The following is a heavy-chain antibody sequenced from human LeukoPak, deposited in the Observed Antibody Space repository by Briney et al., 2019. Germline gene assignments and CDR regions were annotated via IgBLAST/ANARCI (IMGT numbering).Heavy chain of an antibody. D-gene: IGHD1-26*01. J-gene: IGHJ5*02. CDR1: GFTFSSYA. V-gene: IGHV3-23*01. CDR3: AKDTGIVGATPWFDP. Sequence: GGSLRLSCAASGFTFSSYAMSWVRQAPGKGLEWVSAISGSGGSTYYADSVKGRFTISRDNSKNTLYLQMNSLRAKDTAVYYCAKDTGIVGATPWFDPWGQGTLVTVSS. CDR2: ISGSGGST.